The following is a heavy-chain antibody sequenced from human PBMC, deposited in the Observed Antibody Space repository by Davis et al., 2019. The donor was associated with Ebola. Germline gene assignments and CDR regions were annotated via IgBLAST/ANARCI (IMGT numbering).Heavy chain of an antibody. Sequence: PGGSLRLSCAASGFTFRTYAMHWVRQAPGRGLEWVAVVSHSEREKFYADSVTGRFTNSRDNSENTLYLQMNSLTADDTSVYYCARAGFDEVLDYWGQGTPVTVSS. CDR2: VSHSEREK. V-gene: IGHV3-30*04. CDR3: ARAGFDEVLDY. D-gene: IGHD3-3*01. J-gene: IGHJ4*02. CDR1: GFTFRTYA.